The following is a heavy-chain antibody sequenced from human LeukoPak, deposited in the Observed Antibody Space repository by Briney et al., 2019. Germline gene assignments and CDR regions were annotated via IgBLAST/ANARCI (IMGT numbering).Heavy chain of an antibody. Sequence: SETLSLTCTVSGGSISSYYWSWIRQPAGKGLEWIGRIYTSGSTNYNPSLKSRVTMSVDTSKNRFSLKLSSVTAADTAVYYCARGYDSSGYYGDYYYYMDVWGKGTTGTVSS. CDR1: GGSISSYY. V-gene: IGHV4-4*07. J-gene: IGHJ6*03. CDR3: ARGYDSSGYYGDYYYYMDV. D-gene: IGHD3-22*01. CDR2: IYTSGST.